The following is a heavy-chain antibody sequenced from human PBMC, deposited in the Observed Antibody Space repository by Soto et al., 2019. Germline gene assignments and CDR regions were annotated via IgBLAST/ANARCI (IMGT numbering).Heavy chain of an antibody. V-gene: IGHV3-15*07. Sequence: EVQLVESGGVLIKPGGSLRLSCAASGFTFSDEWMNWVRQAPGKGLEWVGRIKNKPNGETTDYAAPVKGRFTISRDDAESRLYLQMTNLKTDDTAVYYCTGGNYGAFHHWGQGTLVTVSS. J-gene: IGHJ3*01. CDR2: IKNKPNGETT. CDR3: TGGNYGAFHH. D-gene: IGHD1-7*01. CDR1: GFTFSDEW.